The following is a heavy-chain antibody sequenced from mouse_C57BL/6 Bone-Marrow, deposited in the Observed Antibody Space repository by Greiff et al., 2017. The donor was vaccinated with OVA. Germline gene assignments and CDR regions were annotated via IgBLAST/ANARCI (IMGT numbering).Heavy chain of an antibody. CDR2: ILPASGST. CDR1: GYTFTGYW. Sequence: VQLQQSGAELMKPGASVKLSCKASGYTFTGYWIEWVKQRPGHGLEWIGEILPASGSTNYNEKFKGKATLTADTSSNTAYMQLSSLTTEDSAFYCGTGDGTRYFDVWGTGTTVTVSS. CDR3: TGDGTRYFDV. J-gene: IGHJ1*03. D-gene: IGHD2-1*01. V-gene: IGHV1-9*01.